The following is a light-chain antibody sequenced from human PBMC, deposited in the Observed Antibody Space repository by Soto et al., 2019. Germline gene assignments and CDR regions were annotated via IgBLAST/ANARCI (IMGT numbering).Light chain of an antibody. CDR1: SSDVGGYNL. CDR2: EGS. CDR3: CSYAGSTPWV. J-gene: IGLJ3*02. Sequence: QSALTQPASVSGSPGQSITISCTGTSSDVGGYNLVSWYQQHPGKAPKFMIYEGSKRPSGVSYRFSGSKSGNTASLTISGLQAEDEADYYCCSYAGSTPWVFGGGTKVTVL. V-gene: IGLV2-23*01.